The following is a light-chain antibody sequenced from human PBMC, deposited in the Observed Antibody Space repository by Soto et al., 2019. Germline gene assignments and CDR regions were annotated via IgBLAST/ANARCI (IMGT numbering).Light chain of an antibody. CDR3: QHHTT. J-gene: IGKJ1*01. Sequence: DIQMTQSPSTLSASVGDRVTITCRASQSISSWLAWYQQKPGKAPKLLIYKASSLESGVPSRFSGSGSGTEFTLTSSGLQPDDFATYYCQHHTTVGQGTKVETK. V-gene: IGKV1-5*03. CDR2: KAS. CDR1: QSISSW.